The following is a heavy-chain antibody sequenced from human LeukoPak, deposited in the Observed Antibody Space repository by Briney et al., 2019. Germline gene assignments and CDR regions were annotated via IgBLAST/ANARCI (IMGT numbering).Heavy chain of an antibody. CDR1: GFTFSSYS. CDR3: ARVVYSSSWYFGYYMDV. V-gene: IGHV3-21*01. CDR2: ISSSSSYI. Sequence: GGSLRLSCAASGFTFSSYSMNWVRQAPGKGLEWVSSISSSSSYIYYADSVKGRFTISRDNAKNSLYLQMNSLRAEDTAVYYCARVVYSSSWYFGYYMDVWGKGTTVTVSS. D-gene: IGHD6-13*01. J-gene: IGHJ6*03.